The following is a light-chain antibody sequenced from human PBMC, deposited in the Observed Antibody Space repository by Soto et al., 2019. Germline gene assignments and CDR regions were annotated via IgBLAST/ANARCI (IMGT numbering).Light chain of an antibody. CDR3: QQYGASPFN. J-gene: IGKJ2*01. CDR2: GAS. V-gene: IGKV3-20*01. CDR1: QSVPNNY. Sequence: IALTQSPGTVSLSPGERATLSCRARQSVPNNYIAWYQHKPRQAPRLLIYGASRRATGIPDRFSGSGSGTEFTLTISTLAPEDAAMYYCQQYGASPFNFGQGSKREIK.